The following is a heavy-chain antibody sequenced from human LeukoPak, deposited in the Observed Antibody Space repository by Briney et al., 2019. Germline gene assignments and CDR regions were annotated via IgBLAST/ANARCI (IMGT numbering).Heavy chain of an antibody. CDR3: ASGASSRTNAYRY. CDR2: INPNSGDR. D-gene: IGHD2-2*01. J-gene: IGHJ4*02. CDR1: GYTFTSYY. V-gene: IGHV1-2*02. Sequence: GASVKVSCKASGYTFTSYYMHWVRQAPGQGLEWVGWINPNSGDRSYAQTFQGRVTMTRDTSITTAYMELSSLRSDDTAVYYCASGASSRTNAYRYWGQGTLVTVSS.